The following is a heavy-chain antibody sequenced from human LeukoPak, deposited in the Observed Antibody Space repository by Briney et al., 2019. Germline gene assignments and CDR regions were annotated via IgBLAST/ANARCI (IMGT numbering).Heavy chain of an antibody. V-gene: IGHV3-48*02. CDR1: GFAFSFFA. D-gene: IGHD6-19*01. J-gene: IGHJ5*02. CDR2: ISSSSSTI. Sequence: PGGSLRLSCEASGFAFSFFAMSWLRQAPGKGLEWVSYISSSSSTIYYADSVKGRFTISRDNAKNSLYLQMNSLRDEDTAVYYCARDGDSSGPTNWFDPWGQGTLVTVSS. CDR3: ARDGDSSGPTNWFDP.